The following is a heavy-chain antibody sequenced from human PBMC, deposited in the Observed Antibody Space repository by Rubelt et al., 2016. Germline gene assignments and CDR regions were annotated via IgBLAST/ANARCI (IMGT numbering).Heavy chain of an antibody. CDR1: GGSINSGGFY. D-gene: IGHD3-10*01. CDR2: IYYNGSG. V-gene: IGHV4-31*03. CDR3: ASQEIIRGILGY. J-gene: IGHJ4*02. Sequence: QVQLQESGPGLVRPSHTLSLTCSVSGGSINSGGFYWAWIRQQPGEGLEWIGSIYYNGSGYHNPSLKSRVFISVDTSNNQVSLQLTSVTVADTGIYYCASQEIIRGILGYWGQGTLVTVSS.